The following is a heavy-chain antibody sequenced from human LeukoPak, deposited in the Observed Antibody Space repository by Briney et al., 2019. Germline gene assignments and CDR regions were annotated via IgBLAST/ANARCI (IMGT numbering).Heavy chain of an antibody. CDR1: GGSISSSSYY. Sequence: SETLSLTCTVSGGSISSSSYYWGWIRQPPGKGLEWIGSIYHSGSTYYNPSLKSRVTISVDTSKNQFSLKLSSVTAADTAVYYCARSHGGNRPSSNFDYWGQGTLVTVSS. D-gene: IGHD4-23*01. J-gene: IGHJ4*02. CDR3: ARSHGGNRPSSNFDY. V-gene: IGHV4-39*07. CDR2: IYHSGST.